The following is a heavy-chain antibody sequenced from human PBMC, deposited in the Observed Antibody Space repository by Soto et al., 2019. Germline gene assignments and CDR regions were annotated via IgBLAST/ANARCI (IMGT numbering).Heavy chain of an antibody. Sequence: EVQLVESGGGLVQPGGSLSLSCEASGFTFSSYWRTWVRQAPGKGLEWVANIKQDGSEKNYVDSVKGRFTISRDNAKNSLYLQMNSLRAEDTAMYYCARDPDGPDYWGQGTLVTVSS. CDR2: IKQDGSEK. J-gene: IGHJ4*02. CDR1: GFTFSSYW. CDR3: ARDPDGPDY. V-gene: IGHV3-7*04.